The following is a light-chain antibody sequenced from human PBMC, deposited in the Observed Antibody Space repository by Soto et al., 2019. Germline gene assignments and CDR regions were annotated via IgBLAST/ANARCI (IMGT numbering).Light chain of an antibody. CDR2: GAS. CDR1: HRVSSNF. J-gene: IGKJ1*01. Sequence: EIVWTQSPGTLSLSPGERATLSCRSSHRVSSNFFAWYQQKPGQAPRLLIYGASSRATGIPDRFSGSGSGTDFTLAISRLEPEDFAVYYCQQYGSSPWTFGQGTKVDIK. V-gene: IGKV3-20*01. CDR3: QQYGSSPWT.